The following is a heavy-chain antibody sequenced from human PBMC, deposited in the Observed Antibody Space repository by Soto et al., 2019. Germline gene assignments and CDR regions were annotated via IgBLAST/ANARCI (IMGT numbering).Heavy chain of an antibody. Sequence: QLQLQESGPGLVKPSETLSLTCTVSGGSISSSSYYWGWIRQPPGKGLEWIGSIYYSGSTYYNPSLKSRVTISVDTSKNQFSLKLSSVTAADTAVYYCARSGSSNRLTNWFDPWGQGTLVTVSS. CDR3: ARSGSSNRLTNWFDP. D-gene: IGHD6-13*01. J-gene: IGHJ5*02. V-gene: IGHV4-39*01. CDR2: IYYSGST. CDR1: GGSISSSSYY.